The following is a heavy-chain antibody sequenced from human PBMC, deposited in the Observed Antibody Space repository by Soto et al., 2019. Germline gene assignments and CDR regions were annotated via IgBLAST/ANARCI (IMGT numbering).Heavy chain of an antibody. J-gene: IGHJ4*02. D-gene: IGHD4-17*01. Sequence: PSETLSLTCAVYGGSFSGYYWSWIRQPPGKGLEWIGEINHSGSTNYNPSLKSRVTISVDTSKNQFSLKLSSVTAADTAVYYCARGVSGDYGMNDYWGQGTLVTVSS. V-gene: IGHV4-34*01. CDR1: GGSFSGYY. CDR3: ARGVSGDYGMNDY. CDR2: INHSGST.